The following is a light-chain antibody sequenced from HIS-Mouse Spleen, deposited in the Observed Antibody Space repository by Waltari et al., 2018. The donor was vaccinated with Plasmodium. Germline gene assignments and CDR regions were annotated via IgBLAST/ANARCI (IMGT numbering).Light chain of an antibody. J-gene: IGKJ2*01. CDR2: GAS. CDR3: QQYGSSPYT. CDR1: QSVSSSY. V-gene: IGKV3-20*01. Sequence: ELVLTQSPGTLYLSPGERATLSCRASQSVSSSYLAWYQQKPGQAPRLIIDGASSRATGIPDRFSGSGSGTDFTLTISRLEPEDLAVYYCQQYGSSPYTFGQGTKLEIK.